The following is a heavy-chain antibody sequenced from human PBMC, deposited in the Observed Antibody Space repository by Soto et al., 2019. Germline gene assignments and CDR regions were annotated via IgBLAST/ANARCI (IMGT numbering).Heavy chain of an antibody. CDR2: ISSDGSST. CDR1: GFTFTNYF. J-gene: IGHJ4*02. CDR3: ARYHYDSSGYYYLDY. Sequence: WGSLRLSCAASGFTFTNYFMHWVRQVPGKGLVWVSRISSDGSSTSYADSVKGRFTISRDNAKNTLYLQMNSLRAEDTAVYYCARYHYDSSGYYYLDYWGQGALVTVSS. D-gene: IGHD3-22*01. V-gene: IGHV3-74*01.